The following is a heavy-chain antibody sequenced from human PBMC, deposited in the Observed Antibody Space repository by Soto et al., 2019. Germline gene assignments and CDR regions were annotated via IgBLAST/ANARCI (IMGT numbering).Heavy chain of an antibody. V-gene: IGHV4-4*02. CDR2: IYHSGST. D-gene: IGHD2-2*01. Sequence: PXATLSLPWAVWGGSVSSSSWGCGVRQPQGKGLEWIGEIYHSGSTNYNPSLKSRVTISVDKSKNQFSLKLSSVTAADTAVYYCASRGRTAANYYYYYGMDVWGQGTTVTVSS. CDR1: GGSVSSSSW. J-gene: IGHJ6*02. CDR3: ASRGRTAANYYYYYGMDV.